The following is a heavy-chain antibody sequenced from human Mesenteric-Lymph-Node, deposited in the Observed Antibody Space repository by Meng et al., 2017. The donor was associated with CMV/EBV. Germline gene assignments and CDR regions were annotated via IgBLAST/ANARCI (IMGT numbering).Heavy chain of an antibody. J-gene: IGHJ2*01. D-gene: IGHD4-11*01. Sequence: GGSLRLSCAASGFTFSDYYMSWIRQAPGKGLEWVSYFSPSGSTIYYADSVKGRFTISRDNAKSSLYLQMNSLRAEDTAVYYCARGPEPYRRPQYFDLWGRGTLVTVSS. CDR3: ARGPEPYRRPQYFDL. CDR2: FSPSGSTI. CDR1: GFTFSDYY. V-gene: IGHV3-11*01.